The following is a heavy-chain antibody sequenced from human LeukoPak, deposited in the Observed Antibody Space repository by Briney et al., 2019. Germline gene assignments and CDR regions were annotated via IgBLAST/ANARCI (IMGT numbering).Heavy chain of an antibody. J-gene: IGHJ5*02. Sequence: GGSLRLSCAASGFPFSDYYMSWIRQAPGKGLEYVSAISSNGGSTYYATSVKGRFTISRDNSKNTLYLQMGSLRAEDMAVYYCARNGLQSTSTLNWFDPWGQGTLVTVSS. CDR2: ISSNGGST. CDR3: ARNGLQSTSTLNWFDP. D-gene: IGHD5/OR15-5a*01. V-gene: IGHV3-64*01. CDR1: GFPFSDYY.